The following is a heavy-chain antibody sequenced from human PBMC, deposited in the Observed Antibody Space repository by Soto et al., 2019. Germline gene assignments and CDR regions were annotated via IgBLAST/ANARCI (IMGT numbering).Heavy chain of an antibody. CDR1: GFTVSSNY. J-gene: IGHJ6*02. CDR3: ARDRGVSPPNYYYYGMDV. Sequence: EVQLVETGGGLIQPGGSLRLSCAASGFTVSSNYMSWVRQAPGKGLEWVSVIYSGGSTYYADSVKGRFTISRDNSKNTLYLQMNSLRAKDTAVYYCARDRGVSPPNYYYYGMDVWGQGTTVTVSS. V-gene: IGHV3-53*02. CDR2: IYSGGST. D-gene: IGHD3-10*01.